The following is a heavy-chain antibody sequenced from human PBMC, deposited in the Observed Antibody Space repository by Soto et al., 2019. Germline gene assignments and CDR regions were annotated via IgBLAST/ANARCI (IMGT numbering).Heavy chain of an antibody. CDR3: ASNQRITIFGVVIIPYDGMDV. Sequence: SVKVSCNASGGTFSSYAISWVRQAPGQGLEWMGGIIPIFGTANYAQKFQGRVTITADESTSTAYMELSSLRSEDTAVYYCASNQRITIFGVVIIPYDGMDVWGQGTTVTVSS. CDR2: IIPIFGTA. CDR1: GGTFSSYA. D-gene: IGHD3-3*01. V-gene: IGHV1-69*13. J-gene: IGHJ6*02.